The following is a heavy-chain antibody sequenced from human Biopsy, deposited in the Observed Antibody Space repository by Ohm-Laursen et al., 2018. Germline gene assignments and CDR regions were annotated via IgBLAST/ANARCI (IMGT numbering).Heavy chain of an antibody. D-gene: IGHD3-22*01. V-gene: IGHV4-59*01. CDR2: VYCTGST. CDR3: ARDRGYYSDRTVPGYFDL. CDR1: GDSISSYY. Sequence: GTLSLTCIVSGDSISSYYWSWIRQPPGKGLQWIGYVYCTGSTDYNPPLQSRVTISVDTSKNHFSLRLRSVTPADTAIYYCARDRGYYSDRTVPGYFDLWGRGTLVTVSS. J-gene: IGHJ2*01.